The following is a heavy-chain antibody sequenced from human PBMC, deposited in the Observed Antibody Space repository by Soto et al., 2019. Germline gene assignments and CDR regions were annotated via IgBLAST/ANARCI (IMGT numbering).Heavy chain of an antibody. Sequence: GGSLRLSCAASGFTFSDYYMSWIRQAPGKGLEWVSYISSSSSYTNYADSVKGRFTISRDNAKNSLYLQMNSLRAEDTAVYYCARDTLEPYFDYWGQGTLVTVSS. CDR3: ARDTLEPYFDY. V-gene: IGHV3-11*06. CDR1: GFTFSDYY. CDR2: ISSSSSYT. J-gene: IGHJ4*02. D-gene: IGHD1-1*01.